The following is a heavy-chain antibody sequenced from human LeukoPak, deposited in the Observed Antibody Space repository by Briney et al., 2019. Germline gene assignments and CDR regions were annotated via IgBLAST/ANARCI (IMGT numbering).Heavy chain of an antibody. Sequence: GSLRLSCAASGFTFSSYSMNWIRQAPGKGLEWVSYISSSSSTIYYADSVKGRFTISRDNAKNSLYLQMNSLRAEDTAVYYCARINSLKPYDISTGDFDYWGQGTLVTVSS. J-gene: IGHJ4*02. CDR2: ISSSSSTI. CDR1: GFTFSSYS. D-gene: IGHD3-9*01. CDR3: ARINSLKPYDISTGDFDY. V-gene: IGHV3-48*04.